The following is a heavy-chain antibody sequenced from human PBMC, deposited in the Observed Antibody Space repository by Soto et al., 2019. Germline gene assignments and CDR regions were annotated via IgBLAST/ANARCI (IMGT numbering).Heavy chain of an antibody. J-gene: IGHJ6*02. CDR3: AKDTYYDFWSGYYYYYGMDV. CDR1: GFTFSTYG. CDR2: ISYDGSNK. Sequence: QVQLVESGGGVVQPGRSLRLSCAASGFTFSTYGMHWVRQAPGKGLEWVAVISYDGSNKYYADSVKGRFTISRDNSKNTLYLHMNSLRAEDTAVFYCAKDTYYDFWSGYYYYYGMDVWGQGTTVTVSS. V-gene: IGHV3-30*18. D-gene: IGHD3-3*01.